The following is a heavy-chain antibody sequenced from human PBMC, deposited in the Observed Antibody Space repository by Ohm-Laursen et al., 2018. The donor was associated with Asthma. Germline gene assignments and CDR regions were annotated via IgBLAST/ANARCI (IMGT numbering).Heavy chain of an antibody. D-gene: IGHD6-19*01. CDR1: GFTFSSYA. V-gene: IGHV3-30-3*01. CDR3: ARDFFSSGSPDY. Sequence: SLRLSCAASGFTFSSYAMHWVRQAPGKGLEWVAVISYDGSNKYYADSVKGRFTISRDNSKNTLYLQMNSLRAEDTAVYYCARDFFSSGSPDYWGQGTLVTVSS. CDR2: ISYDGSNK. J-gene: IGHJ4*02.